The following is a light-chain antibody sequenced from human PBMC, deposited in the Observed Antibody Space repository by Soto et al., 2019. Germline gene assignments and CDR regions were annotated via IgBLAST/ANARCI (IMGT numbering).Light chain of an antibody. CDR3: QQYNNRPPET. J-gene: IGKJ1*01. CDR1: QSVSSR. Sequence: EIVLTQSPATLSVSPGERVTLSCRASQSVSSRLAWYQQKTGQDPRLLIYGASTRAAGIPARFSGSGAGTEFTLTISSLQSADFSVYYCQQYNNRPPETFGQGTKVDIK. CDR2: GAS. V-gene: IGKV3-15*01.